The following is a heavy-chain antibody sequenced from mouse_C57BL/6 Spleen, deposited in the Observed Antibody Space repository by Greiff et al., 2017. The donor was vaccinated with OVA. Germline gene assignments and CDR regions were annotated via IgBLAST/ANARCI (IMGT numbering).Heavy chain of an antibody. CDR1: GYAFSSSW. Sequence: VQLQQSGPELVKPGASVKISCKASGYAFSSSWMNWVKQRPGKGLEWIGRIYPGDGDTNYNGKFKGKATLTADKSSSTAYMQLSSLTSEDSAVYFCARAPLFITTAYYFDYWGQGTTLTVSS. D-gene: IGHD1-1*01. V-gene: IGHV1-82*01. J-gene: IGHJ2*01. CDR2: IYPGDGDT. CDR3: ARAPLFITTAYYFDY.